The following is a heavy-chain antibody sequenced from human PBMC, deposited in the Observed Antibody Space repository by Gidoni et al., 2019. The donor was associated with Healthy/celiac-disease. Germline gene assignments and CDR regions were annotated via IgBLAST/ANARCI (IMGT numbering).Heavy chain of an antibody. Sequence: EVQLVESGGGLVKPGGSLRLSCAASGFTFSSYSMNGVRQAPGTGLEWVSSISSSISYIYYADSVKGRFTISRDNAKNSLYLQMNSLRAEDTAVYYCSRYTVTTSGAFDIWGQGTMVTVSS. D-gene: IGHD4-17*01. CDR2: ISSSISYI. CDR1: GFTFSSYS. CDR3: SRYTVTTSGAFDI. J-gene: IGHJ3*02. V-gene: IGHV3-21*01.